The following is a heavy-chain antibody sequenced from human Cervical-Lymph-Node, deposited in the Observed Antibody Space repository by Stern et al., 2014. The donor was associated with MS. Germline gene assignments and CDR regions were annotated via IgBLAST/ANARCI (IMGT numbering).Heavy chain of an antibody. CDR1: GYTFTSYD. J-gene: IGHJ5*02. CDR3: ARGRITMVRGGPNWFDP. D-gene: IGHD3-10*01. V-gene: IGHV1-8*01. CDR2: MNPNSGNT. Sequence: QVQLVQSGAEVKKPGASVKVSCKASGYTFTSYDINWVRQATGQGLEWMGWMNPNSGNTGYAQKFQGRVTMTRNTSISTAYMELSSLRSEDTAVYYCARGRITMVRGGPNWFDPWGQGTLVTVSS.